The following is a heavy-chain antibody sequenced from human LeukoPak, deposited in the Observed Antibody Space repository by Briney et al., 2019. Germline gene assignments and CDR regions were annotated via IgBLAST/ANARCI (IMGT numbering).Heavy chain of an antibody. Sequence: SSVNVSCKASGYTFTGYYMHWVRQAPGQGLEWMGWINPNSGGTNYAQKFQGRVTMNRDTYISTAYMELSRLRSDDTAVYYCARECLVGWFDPWGQGTLVSVSS. J-gene: IGHJ5*02. V-gene: IGHV1-2*02. CDR2: INPNSGGT. CDR1: GYTFTGYY. CDR3: ARECLVGWFDP. D-gene: IGHD6-19*01.